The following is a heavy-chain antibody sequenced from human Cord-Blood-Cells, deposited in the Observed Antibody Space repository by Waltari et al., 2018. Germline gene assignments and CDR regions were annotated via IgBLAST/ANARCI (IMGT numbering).Heavy chain of an antibody. V-gene: IGHV3-74*01. CDR2: INSDGSST. CDR1: GFTFSSYW. D-gene: IGHD6-19*01. J-gene: IGHJ6*02. CDR3: ARDMSSGYYYGMDV. Sequence: EVQLVESGGGLVQPGGSLRLSCAASGFTFSSYWMHWVRQAPGKGLVLVSRINSDGSSTSYADSVKGRFTISRDNAKNTLYLQMNSRRAEDTAVYYCARDMSSGYYYGMDVWGQGTTVTVSS.